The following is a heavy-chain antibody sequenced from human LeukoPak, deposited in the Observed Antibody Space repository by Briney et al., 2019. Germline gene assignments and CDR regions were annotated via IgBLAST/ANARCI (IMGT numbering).Heavy chain of an antibody. CDR1: RYTFTVYY. CDR3: VREHRYSGTYDDEYFDY. D-gene: IGHD1-26*01. Sequence: ASVKVSCKASRYTFTVYYIHWVRQAPGQGLEWMGWINPNSGGTYYAQKFQGRVTMTRDTSISTAYMELSRLRSDDTAVYYCVREHRYSGTYDDEYFDYWGQGTLVTVSS. V-gene: IGHV1-2*02. J-gene: IGHJ4*02. CDR2: INPNSGGT.